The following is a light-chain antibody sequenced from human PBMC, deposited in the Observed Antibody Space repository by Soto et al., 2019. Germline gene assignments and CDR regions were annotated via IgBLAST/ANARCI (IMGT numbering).Light chain of an antibody. Sequence: DIQMTQSPSTLSASIGDRVTITCRASQSISSWLAWYQQKPGKAPKLLIYKASNLESGVPSRFSGSGSGTEFTITISSLQPDDFATYYSQQYISYCTFGQGTKVEIK. CDR3: QQYISYCT. J-gene: IGKJ1*01. V-gene: IGKV1-5*03. CDR2: KAS. CDR1: QSISSW.